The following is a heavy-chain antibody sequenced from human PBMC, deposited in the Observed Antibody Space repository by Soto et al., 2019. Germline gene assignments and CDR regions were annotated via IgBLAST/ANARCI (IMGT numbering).Heavy chain of an antibody. Sequence: EVQLLESGGGLVQPGGSLRLSCAASGFTFRNYAMSWARQAPGKGLEWVSAISGSGGTTHYADSVKGRFTISRDNSKNTQYLQMNSLRFEDTAVYYCAKDRSSTSCYAFDYWGQGSLVTVSS. V-gene: IGHV3-23*01. J-gene: IGHJ4*02. CDR3: AKDRSSTSCYAFDY. CDR1: GFTFRNYA. CDR2: ISGSGGTT. D-gene: IGHD2-2*01.